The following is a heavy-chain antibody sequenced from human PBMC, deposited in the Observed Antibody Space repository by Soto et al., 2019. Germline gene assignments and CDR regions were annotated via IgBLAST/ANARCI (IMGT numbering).Heavy chain of an antibody. J-gene: IGHJ4*02. V-gene: IGHV3-33*08. Sequence: GGSLRLSCAASGFTFSSYGMHWVRQPPGKGLEWVAVIWYDGSNKYYADSVKGRFTISRDNSKNTLYLQMNSLRAEDTAVYYCARGSPRNTDFDYWGQGTLVTVSS. CDR2: IWYDGSNK. D-gene: IGHD1-1*01. CDR3: ARGSPRNTDFDY. CDR1: GFTFSSYG.